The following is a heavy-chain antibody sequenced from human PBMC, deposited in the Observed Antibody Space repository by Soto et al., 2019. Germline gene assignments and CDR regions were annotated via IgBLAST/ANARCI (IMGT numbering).Heavy chain of an antibody. J-gene: IGHJ4*02. Sequence: GGSLRLSCAASGFTFSSYGMHWVRQAPGKGLEWVAVIWYDGSNKYYADSVKGRFTISRDNSKNTLYLQMNSLRAEDTAVYYCARDRCSSTSCIKGLPRRHYFDYWGQGTLVTVSS. CDR1: GFTFSSYG. D-gene: IGHD2-2*01. V-gene: IGHV3-33*01. CDR3: ARDRCSSTSCIKGLPRRHYFDY. CDR2: IWYDGSNK.